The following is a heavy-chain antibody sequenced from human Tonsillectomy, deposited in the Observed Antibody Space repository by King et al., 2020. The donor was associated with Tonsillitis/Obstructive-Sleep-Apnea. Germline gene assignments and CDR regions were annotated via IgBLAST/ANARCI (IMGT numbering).Heavy chain of an antibody. CDR3: ARDAMSHYYDSSGYSTFDY. Sequence: VQLVESGAEVKKPGASVKVSCKASGYTFPKYGISWVRQAPGQGLEWMGWISPYNGHTNYAQKLQARVTMNKDTSTRPAYMELRSLRYDDTAVYYCARDAMSHYYDSSGYSTFDYWGQGTLVPVSS. V-gene: IGHV1-18*01. J-gene: IGHJ4*02. CDR2: ISPYNGHT. D-gene: IGHD3-22*01. CDR1: GYTFPKYG.